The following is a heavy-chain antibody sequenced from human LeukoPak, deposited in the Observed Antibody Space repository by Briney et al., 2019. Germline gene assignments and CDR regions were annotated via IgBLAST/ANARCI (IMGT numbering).Heavy chain of an antibody. CDR1: GFSFSSYW. D-gene: IGHD2-2*02. CDR2: INTDGRTT. CDR3: ARHNTYMFDY. V-gene: IGHV3-74*01. J-gene: IGHJ4*02. Sequence: GGSLRVYCAASGFSFSSYWMNWVRQAPGKGLVWVAHINTDGRTTTYADSVKGRFTVARDNAKNTLYLEMNRLRAEDTAVYYCARHNTYMFDYWGQGTQVTVSS.